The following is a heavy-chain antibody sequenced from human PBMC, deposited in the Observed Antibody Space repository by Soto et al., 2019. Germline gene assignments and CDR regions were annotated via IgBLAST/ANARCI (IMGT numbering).Heavy chain of an antibody. V-gene: IGHV1-69*01. D-gene: IGHD3-9*01. CDR3: ARARDYDLLTAREYALDV. J-gene: IGHJ6*02. CDR2: IMPVFGTA. Sequence: QVQLVQSGAEVKKPGSSVRVSCKVSGGSFRNYGITWVRQSPGQGLEWMGGIMPVFGTAVYAQQFQGRVTIRPDELTTTASLELRSLSSDDTAVYFCARARDYDLLTAREYALDVWGQGTTVTV. CDR1: GGSFRNYG.